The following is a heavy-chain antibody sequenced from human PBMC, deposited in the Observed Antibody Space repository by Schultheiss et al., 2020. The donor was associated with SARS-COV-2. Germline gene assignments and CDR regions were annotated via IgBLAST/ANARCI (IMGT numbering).Heavy chain of an antibody. Sequence: TLSLTCAVSGGSISSGGYSWSWIRQPAGKGLEWIGRIYTSGSTNYNPSLKSRVTISVDTSKNQFSLKLSSVTAADTAVYYCARARITMIVVVDAFDIWGQGTMVTVSS. V-gene: IGHV4-61*02. D-gene: IGHD3-22*01. CDR3: ARARITMIVVVDAFDI. J-gene: IGHJ3*02. CDR1: GGSISSGGYS. CDR2: IYTSGST.